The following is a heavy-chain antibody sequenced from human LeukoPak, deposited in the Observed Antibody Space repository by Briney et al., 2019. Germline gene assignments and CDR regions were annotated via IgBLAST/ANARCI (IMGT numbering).Heavy chain of an antibody. D-gene: IGHD2-15*01. J-gene: IGHJ6*02. V-gene: IGHV3-23*01. CDR3: AKYGRSGYSSGMDV. CDR1: GFTFSSSA. Sequence: PGGSLSLSCAASGFTFSSSAMSWVRQAAGKELDWVSTINVSGGTTYYAESVKGRFTISRDNSKNTLYLQMNTLRAEDTAVYYCAKYGRSGYSSGMDVWGQGTTVTVSS. CDR2: INVSGGTT.